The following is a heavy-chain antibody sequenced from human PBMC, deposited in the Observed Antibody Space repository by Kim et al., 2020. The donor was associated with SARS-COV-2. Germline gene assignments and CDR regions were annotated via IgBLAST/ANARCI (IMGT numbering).Heavy chain of an antibody. Sequence: GGSLRLSCAASGFTCSTYGMIWVRHAPGKGLEWVSAISGSGGSTYYADSVKGRFTISRDNSKNTLYLQMNSLRAEDTAVYYCAKDIESSGSYEFDYWGQGTLVTVSS. CDR1: GFTCSTYG. CDR2: ISGSGGST. CDR3: AKDIESSGSYEFDY. V-gene: IGHV3-23*01. D-gene: IGHD1-26*01. J-gene: IGHJ4*02.